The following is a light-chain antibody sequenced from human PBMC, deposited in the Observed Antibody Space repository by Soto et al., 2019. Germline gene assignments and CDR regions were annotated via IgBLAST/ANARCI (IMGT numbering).Light chain of an antibody. CDR3: QQYNSYPYT. V-gene: IGKV1-5*03. CDR1: QSISSW. Sequence: DMQMTQSPSTLSASVGDRVTITCRASQSISSWLAWYQQKPGKAPKLLIYKAASLESGVRTRFSGSGSGTEFTLTISSLQPDDFATYYCQQYNSYPYTFGQGTKLEIK. CDR2: KAA. J-gene: IGKJ2*01.